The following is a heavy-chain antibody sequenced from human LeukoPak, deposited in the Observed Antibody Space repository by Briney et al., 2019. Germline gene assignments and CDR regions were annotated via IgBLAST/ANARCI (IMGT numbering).Heavy chain of an antibody. D-gene: IGHD6-25*01. CDR3: AKDQEDMGGPFDY. CDR2: ISSSSSYI. V-gene: IGHV3-21*01. CDR1: GSTFSSYS. Sequence: GGSLRLSCAASGSTFSSYSMNWVRQAPGKGLEWVSSISSSSSYIYYADSVKGRFTISRDNAKNSLYLQMNSLRAEDTAVYYCAKDQEDMGGPFDYWGQGTLVTVSS. J-gene: IGHJ4*02.